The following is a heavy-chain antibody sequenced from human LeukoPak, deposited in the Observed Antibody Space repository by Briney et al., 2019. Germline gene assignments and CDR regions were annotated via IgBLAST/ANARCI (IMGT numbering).Heavy chain of an antibody. CDR2: IYYSGDT. CDR1: GGSINTGAYY. J-gene: IGHJ3*02. D-gene: IGHD2-2*01. Sequence: SETLCLTCAVSGGSINTGAYYWSWIRQHPEKGLEWIGYIYYSGDTLYNPSLKRRVIVSLDMSKNQFSLRLNSVTAADTAVYYCAREDQGNAFDIWGQGTMVTVSS. CDR3: AREDQGNAFDI. V-gene: IGHV4-31*11.